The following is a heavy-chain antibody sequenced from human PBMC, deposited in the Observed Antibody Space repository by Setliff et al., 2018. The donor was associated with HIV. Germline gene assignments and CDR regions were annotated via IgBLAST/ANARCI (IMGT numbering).Heavy chain of an antibody. V-gene: IGHV3-23*01. J-gene: IGHJ4*02. CDR1: GFTFSSYA. CDR3: ARYPGSGYYYAPFDY. Sequence: PGESLKISCAASGFTFSSYAMSWVRQAPGKGLEWVSAISGSGGSTYYADSVKGRFTISRDNSKNTLYLQMNSLRAEDTAVYYCARYPGSGYYYAPFDYWGQGTLVTVSS. CDR2: ISGSGGST. D-gene: IGHD3-22*01.